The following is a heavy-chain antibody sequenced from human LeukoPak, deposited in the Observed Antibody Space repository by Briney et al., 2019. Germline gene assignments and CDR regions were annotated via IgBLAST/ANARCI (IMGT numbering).Heavy chain of an antibody. D-gene: IGHD6-13*01. CDR3: ASGSDSSSWFRWFDP. V-gene: IGHV1-69*01. CDR1: GGTFSNYA. Sequence: SVKVSCKASGGTFSNYAISWVRQAPGQGLEWMGGIIPIFGTANYAQKFQCRVTITADESTTTAYMELSSLRSEDTAVYYCASGSDSSSWFRWFDPWGQGTLVTVSS. CDR2: IIPIFGTA. J-gene: IGHJ5*02.